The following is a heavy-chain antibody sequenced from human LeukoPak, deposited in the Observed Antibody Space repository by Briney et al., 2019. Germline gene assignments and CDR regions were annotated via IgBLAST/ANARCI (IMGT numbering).Heavy chain of an antibody. V-gene: IGHV3-30*02. Sequence: GGSLRLSCAASGFTFSSYGMHWVRQAPGKGLEWVAFIRYDGSNKYYADSVKGRFTISRDNSKNTLYLQMNSLRAEDTAVYYCAGSDYDSSGYYFHYWGQGTLVTVSS. CDR3: AGSDYDSSGYYFHY. CDR1: GFTFSSYG. CDR2: IRYDGSNK. J-gene: IGHJ4*02. D-gene: IGHD3-22*01.